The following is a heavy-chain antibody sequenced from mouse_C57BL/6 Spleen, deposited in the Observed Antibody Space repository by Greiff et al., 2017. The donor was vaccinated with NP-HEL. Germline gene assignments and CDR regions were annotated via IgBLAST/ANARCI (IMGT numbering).Heavy chain of an antibody. V-gene: IGHV2-9-1*01. CDR2: IWTGGGT. D-gene: IGHD4-1*01. CDR1: GFSLTSYA. CDR3: ASLTGRDYYAMDY. Sequence: VKLMESGPGLVAPSQGLSITCTVSGFSLTSYAISWVRQPPGKGLEWLGVIWTGGGTNYNSALKSRLSISKDNSKSQVFLKMNSLRTNDTARYDCASLTGRDYYAMDYWGQGTSVTVSS. J-gene: IGHJ4*01.